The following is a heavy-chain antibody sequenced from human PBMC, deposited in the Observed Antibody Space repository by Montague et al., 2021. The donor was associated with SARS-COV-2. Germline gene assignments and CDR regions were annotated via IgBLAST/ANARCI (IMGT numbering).Heavy chain of an antibody. V-gene: IGHV3-48*04. CDR1: GFTFSSYS. CDR2: ISSSTNII. CDR3: AKDLVLRAARPDALDV. Sequence: SLRLSCAASGFTFSSYSVNWVRQAPGKGLEWISYISSSTNIIYYADSVKGRFTISRDNARNSLYLQMSSLRVDDTAVYYCAKDLVLRAARPDALDVWGQGTMVTVSS. J-gene: IGHJ3*01. D-gene: IGHD6-6*01.